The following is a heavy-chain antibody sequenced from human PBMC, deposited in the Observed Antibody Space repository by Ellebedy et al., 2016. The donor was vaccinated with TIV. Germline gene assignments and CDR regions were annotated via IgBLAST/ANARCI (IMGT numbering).Heavy chain of an antibody. CDR2: ISSSSNYI. V-gene: IGHV3-21*01. CDR3: ARYHSRGWYNHDY. D-gene: IGHD6-19*01. J-gene: IGHJ4*02. Sequence: GESLKISCAASGFTFSSYSMNWVRQAPGKGLEWVSSISSSSNYIYYADSVRGRFTISRDNAKNSLYLQMNSLRAEDTAVYYCARYHSRGWYNHDYWGQGTLVTVSS. CDR1: GFTFSSYS.